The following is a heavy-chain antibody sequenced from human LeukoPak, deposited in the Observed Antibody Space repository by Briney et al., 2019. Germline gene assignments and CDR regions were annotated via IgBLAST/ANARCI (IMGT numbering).Heavy chain of an antibody. J-gene: IGHJ1*01. V-gene: IGHV4-39*07. CDR2: IYYSGST. D-gene: IGHD6-13*01. CDR3: ARVRAYSSSWDPGYFQH. CDR1: GGSISSSSYY. Sequence: PSETLSLTCTVSGGSISSSSYYWGWIRQPPGKGLEWIGSIYYSGSTYYNPSLKSRVTRSVDTAKNQFSLKLSSVTAADTAVYYCARVRAYSSSWDPGYFQHWGQGTLVTVSS.